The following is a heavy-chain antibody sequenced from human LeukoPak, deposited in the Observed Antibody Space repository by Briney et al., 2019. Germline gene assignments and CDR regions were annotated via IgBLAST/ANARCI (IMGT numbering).Heavy chain of an antibody. V-gene: IGHV1-18*01. J-gene: IGHJ6*02. CDR2: ISAYNGNT. CDR1: GYTFSTYG. Sequence: GASVKVSCKASGYTFSTYGITWVRQAPGQGLEWMGWISAYNGNTNYAQNFQGRVTMTTDTSTTTVYMELRSLRSDDTAVYYCARESTAAGLNYLPMDGWGPGTTVTVSS. CDR3: ARESTAAGLNYLPMDG. D-gene: IGHD6-13*01.